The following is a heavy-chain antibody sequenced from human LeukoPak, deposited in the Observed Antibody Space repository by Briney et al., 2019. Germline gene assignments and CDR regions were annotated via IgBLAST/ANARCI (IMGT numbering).Heavy chain of an antibody. CDR3: ARHSSGWIYYFDY. CDR1: GGSIRSSSYY. CDR2: IYYSGST. Sequence: PSETLSLTCTVSGGSIRSSSYYWGWIRQPPGKGLEWIGSIYYSGSTYYNPSLKSRVTISVDTSKNQFSLKLSSVPAADTAVYYCARHSSGWIYYFDYWGQGTLATVSS. V-gene: IGHV4-39*01. J-gene: IGHJ4*02. D-gene: IGHD6-19*01.